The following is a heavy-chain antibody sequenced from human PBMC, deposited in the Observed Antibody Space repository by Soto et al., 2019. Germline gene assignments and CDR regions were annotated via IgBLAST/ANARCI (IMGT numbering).Heavy chain of an antibody. CDR3: AKEVYDSTFVDY. D-gene: IGHD3-22*01. Sequence: LRLSCAASGFTFSSYGMHWVRQAPGKGLEWVAVISYDGSNKYYADSVKGRFTISRDNSKNTLYLQMNSLRAEDTAVYYRAKEVYDSTFVDYCGQGTLVSVSS. CDR2: ISYDGSNK. V-gene: IGHV3-30*18. CDR1: GFTFSSYG. J-gene: IGHJ4*02.